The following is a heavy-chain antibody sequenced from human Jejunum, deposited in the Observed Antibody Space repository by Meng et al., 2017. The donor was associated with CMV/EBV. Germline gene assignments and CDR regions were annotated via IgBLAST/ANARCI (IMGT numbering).Heavy chain of an antibody. D-gene: IGHD3-9*01. J-gene: IGHJ6*02. CDR3: ARAFVPDYDILTGYDYGMDV. Sequence: YWTHWVRQAPGKGLVWVSRINSDGSSTSYADSVKGRFTISRDNAKNTLYLQMNSLRAEDTAVYYCARAFVPDYDILTGYDYGMDVWGQGTTVTVSS. CDR2: INSDGSST. V-gene: IGHV3-74*01. CDR1: YW.